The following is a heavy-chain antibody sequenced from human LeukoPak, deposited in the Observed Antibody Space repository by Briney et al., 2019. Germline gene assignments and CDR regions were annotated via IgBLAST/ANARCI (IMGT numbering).Heavy chain of an antibody. CDR2: IYYSGST. J-gene: IGHJ4*02. Sequence: PSETLSLTCTVSGGSISSGDYYWSWIRQPPGKGLEWIGYIYYSGSTYYNPSLKSRVTISVDTSKNQFSLKLSSVTAADTAVYYCARRVVVVSPTTTLYFDYWGQGTLVTVSS. CDR1: GGSISSGDYY. D-gene: IGHD3-22*01. CDR3: ARRVVVVSPTTTLYFDY. V-gene: IGHV4-30-4*01.